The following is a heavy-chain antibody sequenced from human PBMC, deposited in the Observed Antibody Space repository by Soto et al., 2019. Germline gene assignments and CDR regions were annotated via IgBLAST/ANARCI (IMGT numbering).Heavy chain of an antibody. CDR3: GRYDRSGYSPY. V-gene: IGHV4-61*01. CDR1: CGSVSSGPYY. D-gene: IGHD3-22*01. J-gene: IGHJ4*02. CDR2: IYYSGNT. Sequence: SETLSLTCTVSCGSVSSGPYYWSWIRQPPGKGLEWIGYIYYSGNTNYNPTLKSRVTISVDTSKNQFSLKLSSVTAADTAVYYCGRYDRSGYSPYWGQGTLVTVSS.